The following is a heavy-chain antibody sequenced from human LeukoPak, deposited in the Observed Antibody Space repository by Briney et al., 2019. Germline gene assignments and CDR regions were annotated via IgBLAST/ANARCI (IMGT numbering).Heavy chain of an antibody. V-gene: IGHV3-66*01. CDR3: AVMYSSGWYPTDY. CDR2: IYSGGST. Sequence: GGSLRLSCAASGFTVSSNYMSWVRQAPGKGLEWVSVIYSGGSTYYADSVKGRFTISRDNSKNTLYLQMNSLRAEDTAVYYCAVMYSSGWYPTDYWGQGTLVTVSS. CDR1: GFTVSSNY. J-gene: IGHJ4*02. D-gene: IGHD6-19*01.